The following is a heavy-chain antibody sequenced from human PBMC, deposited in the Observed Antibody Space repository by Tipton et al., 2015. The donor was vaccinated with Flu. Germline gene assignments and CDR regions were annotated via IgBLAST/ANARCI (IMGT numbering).Heavy chain of an antibody. J-gene: IGHJ4*02. Sequence: TLSLTCTVSGGSIGSGSYYWSWIRQPAGKGLEWIGRIYTSGSTNYNPSLKSRVTMSVDTSKNQFSLKLSSVTAADTAVYYCARVGRFGELSLDYWGQGTLVTVSS. V-gene: IGHV4-61*02. CDR3: ARVGRFGELSLDY. D-gene: IGHD3-10*01. CDR1: GGSIGSGSYY. CDR2: IYTSGST.